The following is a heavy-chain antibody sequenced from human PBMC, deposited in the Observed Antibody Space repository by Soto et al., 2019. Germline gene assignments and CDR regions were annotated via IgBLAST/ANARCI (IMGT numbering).Heavy chain of an antibody. CDR2: IKQDGSET. D-gene: IGHD6-19*01. V-gene: IGHV3-7*04. CDR3: ARVDDSAWYSRDY. Sequence: GGSLRLSCGASGFTFSSYWMNWVRQAPGKGLEWVANIKQDGSETSYVDSVKGRFTISRDNAKNSLYLQMNSLRAEDTAVYYCARVDDSAWYSRDYWGQGTLVTVS. J-gene: IGHJ4*02. CDR1: GFTFSSYW.